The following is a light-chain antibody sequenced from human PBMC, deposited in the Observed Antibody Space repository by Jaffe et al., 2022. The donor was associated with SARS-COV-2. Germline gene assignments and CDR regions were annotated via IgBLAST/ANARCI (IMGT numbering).Light chain of an antibody. V-gene: IGKV1-39*01. CDR1: QSISNY. CDR2: AAS. Sequence: DIQMTQSPSSLSASVGDRVTITCRASQSISNYLNWYQQKPGKAPKLLIYAASSLQSGVPSRFSGGGSGADFTLIISSLQPEDFATYYCQQSYSSPYTFGPGTKLEIK. J-gene: IGKJ2*01. CDR3: QQSYSSPYT.